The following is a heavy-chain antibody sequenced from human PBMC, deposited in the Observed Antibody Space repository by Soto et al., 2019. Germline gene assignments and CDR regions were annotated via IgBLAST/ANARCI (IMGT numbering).Heavy chain of an antibody. V-gene: IGHV3-11*01. CDR3: ARRGVRPLAFDI. CDR1: GFTFSDYY. CDR2: ISSSGSTI. D-gene: IGHD1-1*01. Sequence: QVQLVESGGGLVKPGGSLRLSCAASGFTFSDYYMNWIRQAPGKGLEWVSYISSSGSTIYYADSVKGRFTISRDNAKNSRYLKMNSLEAEDTAVYYCARRGVRPLAFDIWGQGTMVTVSS. J-gene: IGHJ3*02.